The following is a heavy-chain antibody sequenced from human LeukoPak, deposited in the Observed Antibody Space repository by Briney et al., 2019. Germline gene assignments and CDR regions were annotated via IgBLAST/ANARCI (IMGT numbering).Heavy chain of an antibody. CDR3: ARVAGYSYGNIDY. CDR1: GFTFSSYA. Sequence: GGSLRLSCAASGFTFSSYAMTWVRQAPGKGLEWVSTLSSSGGNTYYADSVKGRFTISRDNSKNTLYVQMNSLRAEDTAVYYCARVAGYSYGNIDYWGQGTLVTVSS. V-gene: IGHV3-23*01. D-gene: IGHD5-18*01. J-gene: IGHJ4*02. CDR2: LSSSGGNT.